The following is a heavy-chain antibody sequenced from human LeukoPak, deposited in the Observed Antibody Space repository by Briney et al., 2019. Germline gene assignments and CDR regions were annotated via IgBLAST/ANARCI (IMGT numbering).Heavy chain of an antibody. D-gene: IGHD3-10*01. Sequence: GGSLRLSCAASGFTFSGYAMSWVRQAPGKGLEWVSIIIGSGGSTYYADSVQGRFTISRDNSKNTLYLQMNSLRAEDTAVYYCAKGLSDYYGSGSYYLLFDYWGQGTLVTVSS. V-gene: IGHV3-23*01. CDR2: IIGSGGST. CDR3: AKGLSDYYGSGSYYLLFDY. J-gene: IGHJ4*02. CDR1: GFTFSGYA.